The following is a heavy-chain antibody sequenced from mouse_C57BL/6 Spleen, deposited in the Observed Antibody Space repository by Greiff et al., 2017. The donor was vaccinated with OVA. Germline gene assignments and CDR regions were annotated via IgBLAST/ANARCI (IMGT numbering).Heavy chain of an antibody. CDR1: GFTFSSYA. D-gene: IGHD1-1*01. J-gene: IGHJ1*03. CDR2: ISDGGSYT. V-gene: IGHV5-4*01. CDR3: ARSITTGVERYFDV. Sequence: EVHLVESGGGLVKPGGSLKLSCAASGFTFSSYAMSWVRQTPEKRLEWVATISDGGSYTYYPDNVKGRFTISRDNAKNNLYLQMSHLKSEDTAMYYGARSITTGVERYFDVWGTGTTVTVSS.